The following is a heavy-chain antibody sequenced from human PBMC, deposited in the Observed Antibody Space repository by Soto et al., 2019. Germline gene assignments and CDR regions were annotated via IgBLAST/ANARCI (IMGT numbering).Heavy chain of an antibody. CDR1: GGSISSYY. Sequence: RSLTCTVSGGSISSYYWSWIRQPPGKGLEWIGYIYYSGSTNYNPSLKSRVTISVDTSKNQFSLKLSSVTAADTAVYYCAREILGWFDPWGQGTLVTVSS. D-gene: IGHD3-10*01. J-gene: IGHJ5*02. V-gene: IGHV4-59*01. CDR2: IYYSGST. CDR3: AREILGWFDP.